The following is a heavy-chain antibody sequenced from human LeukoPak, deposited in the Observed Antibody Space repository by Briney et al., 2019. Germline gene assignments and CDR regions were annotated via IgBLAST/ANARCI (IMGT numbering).Heavy chain of an antibody. CDR1: GFTFDDYG. CDR3: AREATRYCSSTSCYSGGFDY. D-gene: IGHD2-2*01. J-gene: IGHJ4*02. CDR2: INWNGGST. Sequence: GGSLRLSCAASGFTFDDYGMSWVRQAPGKGLEWVSGINWNGGSTGYADSVKGRFTISRDNAKNSLYLQMNSLRAEDTALYYCAREATRYCSSTSCYSGGFDYWGQGTLVTVSS. V-gene: IGHV3-20*04.